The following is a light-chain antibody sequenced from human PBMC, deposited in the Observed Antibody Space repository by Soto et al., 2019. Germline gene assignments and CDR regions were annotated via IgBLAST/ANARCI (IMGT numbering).Light chain of an antibody. CDR3: QQYNSYWT. CDR2: KAS. CDR1: QSISSW. J-gene: IGKJ1*01. Sequence: DIKMTQSPSTLSAFVGDRITITCRASQSISSWLAWYQQKPGKAPKLLIYKASSLESGVPSRFSGSGSGTEFTLTISSLQPDDFATYYCQQYNSYWTFGQGTKVEIK. V-gene: IGKV1-5*03.